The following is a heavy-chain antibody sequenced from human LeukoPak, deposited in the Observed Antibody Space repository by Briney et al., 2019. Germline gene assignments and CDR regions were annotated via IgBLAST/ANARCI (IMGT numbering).Heavy chain of an antibody. CDR3: ARHAAGGSGTCPYY. CDR2: IYYSGST. J-gene: IGHJ4*02. D-gene: IGHD3-10*01. V-gene: IGHV4-39*01. CDR1: GGSISSSSYH. Sequence: SETLSLTCTVSGGSISSSSYHWGWIRQPPGKGLEWIGSIYYSGSTYYNPSLKSRVTISVDTSKNQFSLKLSSVTAADTAAYYCARHAAGGSGTCPYYWGQGTLVTVSS.